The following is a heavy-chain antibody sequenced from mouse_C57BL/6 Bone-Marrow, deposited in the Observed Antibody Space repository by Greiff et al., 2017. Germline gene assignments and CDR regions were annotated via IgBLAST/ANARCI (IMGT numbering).Heavy chain of an antibody. CDR2: INPYNGGT. J-gene: IGHJ2*01. CDR1: GYTFTDYY. V-gene: IGHV1-19*01. Sequence: VQLQQSGPVLVKPGASVKMSCKASGYTFTDYYMNWVKQSHGKSLEWIGVINPYNGGTSYNQKFKGKATLTVDKSSSTAYMELNSLTSEDSAVYYCARKTARYFDYWGQGTTLTVSS. D-gene: IGHD1-2*01. CDR3: ARKTARYFDY.